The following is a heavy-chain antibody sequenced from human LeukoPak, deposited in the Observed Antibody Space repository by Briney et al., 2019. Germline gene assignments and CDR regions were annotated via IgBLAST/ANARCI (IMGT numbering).Heavy chain of an antibody. CDR2: IYPYSGDT. CDR1: GYTFTGYY. D-gene: IGHD6-6*01. CDR3: ARDRNSGSSLDI. J-gene: IGHJ3*02. V-gene: IGHV1-2*02. Sequence: ASVKVSCKASGYTFTGYYIHWVRQAPGQGLEWMGWIYPYSGDTNYAQNFQGRVTMTRDTSISTAYMELGSLKSDDTAVYYCARDRNSGSSLDIWGQGTMLTVSS.